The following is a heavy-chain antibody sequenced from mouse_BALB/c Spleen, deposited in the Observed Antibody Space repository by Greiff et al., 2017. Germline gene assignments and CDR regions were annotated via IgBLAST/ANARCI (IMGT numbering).Heavy chain of an antibody. CDR2: ISSGGSYT. D-gene: IGHD1-1*01. V-gene: IGHV5-6-4*01. CDR1: GFTFSSYT. Sequence: EVQLVESGGGLVKPGGSLKLSCAASGFTFSSYTMSWFRQTPEKRLEWVATISSGGSYTYYPDSVKGRFTISRDNAKNTLYLQMSSLKSEDTAMYYCTRDITTVVDFAYWGQGTLVTVSA. CDR3: TRDITTVVDFAY. J-gene: IGHJ3*01.